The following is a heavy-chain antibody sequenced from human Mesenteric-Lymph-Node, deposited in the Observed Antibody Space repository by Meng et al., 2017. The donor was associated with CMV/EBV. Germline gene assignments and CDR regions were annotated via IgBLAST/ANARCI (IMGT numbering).Heavy chain of an antibody. CDR3: ARGGYCSGGSCRYYGMDV. V-gene: IGHV3-11*04. J-gene: IGHJ6*02. CDR2: INSRGSNI. CDR1: GFNFSDYY. Sequence: GGSLRLSCAASGFNFSDYYMSWIRQAPGRGLEWISYINSRGSNINYADSVKGRFTISRDNAKNSLYLQMNSLRAEDTAVYYCARGGYCSGGSCRYYGMDVWGQGTTVTVSS. D-gene: IGHD2-15*01.